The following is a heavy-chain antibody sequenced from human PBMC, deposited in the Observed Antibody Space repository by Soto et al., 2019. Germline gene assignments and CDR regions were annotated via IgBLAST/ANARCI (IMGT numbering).Heavy chain of an antibody. CDR3: ARHIHPKNDWYSDH. Sequence: ESLKISCQASGFSFSDYWISWVRQLPGKGLEWMGKIDASDSITKYSPSFEGHVTFSVDESVSTAFLQWSSLKASDTGVYYCARHIHPKNDWYSDHWGQGTLVTVSS. CDR2: IDASDSIT. CDR1: GFSFSDYW. J-gene: IGHJ4*02. V-gene: IGHV5-10-1*01. D-gene: IGHD2-21*02.